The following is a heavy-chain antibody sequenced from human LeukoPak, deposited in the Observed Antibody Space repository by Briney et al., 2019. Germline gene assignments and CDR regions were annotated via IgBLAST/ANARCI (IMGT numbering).Heavy chain of an antibody. J-gene: IGHJ4*02. Sequence: GGSLRLSCAASGFTVSSNYMSWVRQAPGKGLEWVSVIYSGANTYYADSVKGRFTISRDNSKNTLYLQMNSLRAEDTAVYYCARDGPANDGYWGQGTLVTVSS. CDR2: IYSGANT. D-gene: IGHD1-1*01. V-gene: IGHV3-53*01. CDR3: ARDGPANDGY. CDR1: GFTVSSNY.